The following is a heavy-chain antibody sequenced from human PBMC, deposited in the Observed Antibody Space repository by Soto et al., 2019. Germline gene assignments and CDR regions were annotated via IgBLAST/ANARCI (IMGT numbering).Heavy chain of an antibody. V-gene: IGHV3-30-3*01. CDR3: ARDSGSMTTVTTWCYYEGMDV. CDR2: ISYDGSNK. Sequence: QVQLVESGGGVVQPGRSLRLSCAASGFTFSSYAMHWVRQAPGKGLEWVAVISYDGSNKYYADSVKGRFTISRDNSKNTLYLQMNSLRAEDTAVYYCARDSGSMTTVTTWCYYEGMDVWGQGTTVTVSS. J-gene: IGHJ6*02. CDR1: GFTFSSYA. D-gene: IGHD4-4*01.